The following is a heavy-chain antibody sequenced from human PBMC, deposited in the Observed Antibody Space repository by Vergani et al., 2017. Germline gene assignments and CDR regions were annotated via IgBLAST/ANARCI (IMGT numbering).Heavy chain of an antibody. J-gene: IGHJ6*03. CDR2: IIPIFGTA. V-gene: IGHV1-69*01. CDR1: GYTFTSDD. Sequence: QVQLVQSGAEVKKPGASVKVSCKASGYTFTSDDINWVRQATGQGLEWMGGIIPIFGTANYAQKFQGRVTITADESTSTAYMELSSLRSEDTAVYYCARTKDYYYYMDVWGKGTTVTVSS. CDR3: ARTKDYYYYMDV.